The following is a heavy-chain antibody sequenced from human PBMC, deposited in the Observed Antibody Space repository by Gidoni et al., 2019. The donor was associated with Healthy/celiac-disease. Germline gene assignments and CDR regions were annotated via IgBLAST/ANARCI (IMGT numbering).Heavy chain of an antibody. V-gene: IGHV5-51*01. CDR1: GYSFTSYW. J-gene: IGHJ5*02. D-gene: IGHD6-19*01. CDR2: IYPGDSDT. CDR3: ARRVAVAGQSNWFDP. Sequence: EVQLVQSGAEVKKPGESLKISCKGSGYSFTSYWIGWVRQMPGKGLEWMGIIYPGDSDTRYSPSVQGQVTIAADKSISTAYLQGSSLKASDTAMYYCARRVAVAGQSNWFDPWGQGTLVTVSS.